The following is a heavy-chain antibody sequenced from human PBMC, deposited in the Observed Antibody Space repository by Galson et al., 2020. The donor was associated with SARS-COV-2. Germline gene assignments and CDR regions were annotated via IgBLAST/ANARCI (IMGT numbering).Heavy chain of an antibody. J-gene: IGHJ1*01. CDR3: ATFDNRGLYERPEYMQH. Sequence: GGSLRLSCAASGLPFSTYAMTWVRQTSSKGLQWVAAITDNGFNTYYSGSLKGRFTISRDNYNNMVYLQMNSLGAEDTAVYYCATFDNRGLYERPEYMQHWGQGTLVAVSS. CDR1: GLPFSTYA. V-gene: IGHV3-23*01. CDR2: ITDNGFNT. D-gene: IGHD5-12*01.